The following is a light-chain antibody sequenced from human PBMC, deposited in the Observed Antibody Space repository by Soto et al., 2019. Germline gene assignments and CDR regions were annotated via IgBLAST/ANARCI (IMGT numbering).Light chain of an antibody. CDR2: DAS. Sequence: GDRVTITCQASRDISNYLNWYQQKPGKAPKLLIYDASNLETGVPSRFSGSGSGTEFTLTISSLQTEDIATYYCQQYDKLPLFTFGPGTKLDIK. CDR1: RDISNY. J-gene: IGKJ3*01. V-gene: IGKV1-33*01. CDR3: QQYDKLPLFT.